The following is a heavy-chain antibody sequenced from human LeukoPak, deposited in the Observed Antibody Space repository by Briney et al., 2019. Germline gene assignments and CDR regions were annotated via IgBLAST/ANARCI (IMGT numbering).Heavy chain of an antibody. CDR3: ARDEGGRYQYYFDY. CDR1: GFTFSSYW. V-gene: IGHV3-74*01. Sequence: PGGSLRLSCAASGFTFSSYWMHWVRQAPGKGLVWVSRINSDGSSKSYADSVKGRFTISRDDAKITLYLQMNSLRAEDTAVYYCARDEGGRYQYYFDYWGQGTLVTVSS. D-gene: IGHD1-26*01. CDR2: INSDGSSK. J-gene: IGHJ4*02.